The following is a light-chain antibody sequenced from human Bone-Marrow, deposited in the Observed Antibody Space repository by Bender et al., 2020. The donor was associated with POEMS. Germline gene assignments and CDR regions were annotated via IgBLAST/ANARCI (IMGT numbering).Light chain of an antibody. CDR2: DVN. V-gene: IGLV2-14*03. J-gene: IGLJ2*01. CDR1: SSDVGGYDS. Sequence: QSVLTQPRSVSGSPGQSVTIPCTGTSSDVGGYDSVSWYQQHPGKAPKLLIYDVNNRPSGLSDRFSVSKFANTASLTISGLRADDESYYYCSSYSRRSTSVVFGGGTKVTVL. CDR3: SSYSRRSTSVV.